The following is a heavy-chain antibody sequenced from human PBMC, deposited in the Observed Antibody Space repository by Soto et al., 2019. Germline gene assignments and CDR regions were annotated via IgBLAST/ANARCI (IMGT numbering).Heavy chain of an antibody. V-gene: IGHV4-34*01. J-gene: IGHJ3*02. CDR2: INHSGST. CDR3: ARAPYSSGVRNAFDI. D-gene: IGHD6-25*01. CDR1: GGSFSGYY. Sequence: QVQLQQWGAGLLKPSETLSLTCAVYGGSFSGYYWSWIRQPPRKGLEWIGEINHSGSTNYNPSLKSRVTISVDTSKNQFSLKLSSVTAADTAVYYCARAPYSSGVRNAFDIWGQGTMVTVSS.